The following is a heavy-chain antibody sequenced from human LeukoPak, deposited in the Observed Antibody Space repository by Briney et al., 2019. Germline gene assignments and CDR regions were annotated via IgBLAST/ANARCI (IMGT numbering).Heavy chain of an antibody. Sequence: ASVKVSCKASGYTFTSYGISWVRQAPGQGLEWMGWISAYNGNTNYAQKLQGRVTMTTDTSTSAAYMELRSLRSDDTAVYYCARSRARGSNDAFDIWGQGTMVTVSS. CDR3: ARSRARGSNDAFDI. CDR1: GYTFTSYG. J-gene: IGHJ3*02. D-gene: IGHD3-10*01. CDR2: ISAYNGNT. V-gene: IGHV1-18*01.